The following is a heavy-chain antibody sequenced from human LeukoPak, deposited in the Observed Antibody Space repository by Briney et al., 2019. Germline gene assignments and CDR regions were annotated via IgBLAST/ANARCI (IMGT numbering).Heavy chain of an antibody. D-gene: IGHD5-18*01. J-gene: IGHJ4*02. CDR3: ARGASGYSYG. V-gene: IGHV4-59*01. Sequence: PSETLSLTCTVSGGSISSYYWSWIRQPPGKGLESIGYIYYSGSTNYNPALKSRVTISRAISKNQFSLNLRSVSAAHTAVYYCARGASGYSYGWGQGTLVTVSS. CDR2: IYYSGST. CDR1: GGSISSYY.